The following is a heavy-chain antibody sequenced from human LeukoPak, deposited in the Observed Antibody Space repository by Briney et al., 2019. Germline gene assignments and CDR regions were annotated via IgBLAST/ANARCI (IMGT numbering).Heavy chain of an antibody. CDR3: AKQVVPAAIDWFDP. V-gene: IGHV3-74*01. Sequence: GGSLRLSCAAPGFTFSIYWMHWVRQAPGKGLVWVSRINYDGSTTIYADSVKGRFTISRDNVKNTLYLQMNSLRAEDTAVYYCAKQVVPAAIDWFDPWGQGTLVTVSS. CDR2: INYDGSTT. J-gene: IGHJ5*02. CDR1: GFTFSIYW. D-gene: IGHD2-2*01.